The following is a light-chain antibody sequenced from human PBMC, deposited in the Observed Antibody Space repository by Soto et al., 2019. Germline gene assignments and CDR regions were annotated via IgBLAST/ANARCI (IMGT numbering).Light chain of an antibody. Sequence: DIHVTQSPSSVSASVGDRVTITCRASQNIGSGLAWYQQKPGEAPKLLIFAASRLHSGVPSRFSGSRSGTDFTLTINSLQPEDFATYYCQQADSFPLTFGGGTKVEIK. CDR3: QQADSFPLT. J-gene: IGKJ4*01. CDR1: QNIGSG. CDR2: AAS. V-gene: IGKV1-12*01.